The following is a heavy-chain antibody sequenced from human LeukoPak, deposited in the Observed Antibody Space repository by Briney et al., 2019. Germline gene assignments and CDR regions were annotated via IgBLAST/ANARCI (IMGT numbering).Heavy chain of an antibody. V-gene: IGHV3-21*01. CDR1: GFTFSSYS. J-gene: IGHJ4*02. CDR3: ARGPRFSNYAGVWVFDY. Sequence: PGGSLRLSCAASGFTFSSYSMSWVRQAPGKGLEWVSSISSSSSYIYYADSVKGRFTISRDNAKNSLYLQMNSLRAEDTAVYYCARGPRFSNYAGVWVFDYWGEGTLVTVSS. CDR2: ISSSSSYI. D-gene: IGHD4-11*01.